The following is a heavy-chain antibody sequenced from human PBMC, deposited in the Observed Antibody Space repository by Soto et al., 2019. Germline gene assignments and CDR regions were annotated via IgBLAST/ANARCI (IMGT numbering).Heavy chain of an antibody. Sequence: SETLSLTCTVSGGSISSGGYYWSWIRQHPGKGLEWIGYIYYSGSTYYNPSLKSRVTISVDTSKNQFSLKLSSVTAADTAVYYCARDRMVRGETRVSDAFDIWGQGTMVTVSS. CDR2: IYYSGST. CDR3: ARDRMVRGETRVSDAFDI. D-gene: IGHD3-10*01. J-gene: IGHJ3*02. V-gene: IGHV4-31*03. CDR1: GGSISSGGYY.